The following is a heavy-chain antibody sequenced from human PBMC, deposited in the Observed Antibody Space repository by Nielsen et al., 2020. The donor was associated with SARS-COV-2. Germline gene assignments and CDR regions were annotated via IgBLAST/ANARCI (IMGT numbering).Heavy chain of an antibody. CDR3: ARDSTGGYSGYGDY. CDR2: ISYDGSNK. J-gene: IGHJ4*02. Sequence: GESLKISCAASGFTFSSYAMHWVRQAPGKGLEWVAVISYDGSNKSYADSVKGRFTISRDNSKNTLYLQMNSLRAEDTAVYYCARDSTGGYSGYGDYWGQGTLVTVSS. V-gene: IGHV3-30-3*01. CDR1: GFTFSSYA. D-gene: IGHD5-12*01.